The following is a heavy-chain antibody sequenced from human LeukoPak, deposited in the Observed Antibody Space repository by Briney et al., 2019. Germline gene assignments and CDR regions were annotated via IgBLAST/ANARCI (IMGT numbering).Heavy chain of an antibody. CDR2: IRYDGSNK. CDR3: ANHVEMATVGDY. CDR1: GFTFSSYG. V-gene: IGHV3-30*02. Sequence: GGSLRLSCAASGFTFSSYGMHWVRQAPGKGLEWVAFIRYDGSNKYYADSVKGRFTISRDNSKNTLYLQMNSLRAEDTAVYYCANHVEMATVGDYWGQGTLVTVSS. J-gene: IGHJ4*02. D-gene: IGHD5-24*01.